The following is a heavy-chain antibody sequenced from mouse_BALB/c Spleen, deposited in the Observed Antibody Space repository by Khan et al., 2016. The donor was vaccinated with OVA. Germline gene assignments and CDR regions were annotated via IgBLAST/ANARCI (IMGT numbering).Heavy chain of an antibody. D-gene: IGHD1-1*01. CDR2: INPSTGYT. CDR1: GYTFINYW. Sequence: VQLQESGAELAKPGASVKMSCKASGYTFINYWILWVKQRPGQGLEWIGYINPSTGYTEYNQNFKDKATLTADKSSSTAYMQLSSLTSEDSAVYYGAGRGLRWDFASGGQGTTLKVSS. V-gene: IGHV1-7*01. J-gene: IGHJ2*01. CDR3: AGRGLRWDFAS.